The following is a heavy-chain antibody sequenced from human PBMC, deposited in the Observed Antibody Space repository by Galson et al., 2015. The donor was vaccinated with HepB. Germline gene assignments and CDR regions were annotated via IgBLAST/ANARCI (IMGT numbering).Heavy chain of an antibody. CDR2: ISSAGDTI. CDR3: ARVPLDHWGGGGRHFDY. D-gene: IGHD2-21*01. CDR1: GFSFGTYS. Sequence: SLRLSCAASGFSFGTYSMNWVRQAPGKGLEWVSYISSAGDTIFYADFEMGRFTISRDNAKNSLYLQMNSLTAEDTAVYYCARVPLDHWGGGGRHFDYWGQGTVVTVSS. V-gene: IGHV3-48*01. J-gene: IGHJ4*02.